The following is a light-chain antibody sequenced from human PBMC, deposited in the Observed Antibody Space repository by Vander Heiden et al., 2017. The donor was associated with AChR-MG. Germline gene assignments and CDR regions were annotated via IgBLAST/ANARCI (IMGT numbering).Light chain of an antibody. J-gene: IGLJ2*01. V-gene: IGLV1-47*01. CDR3: AAWDDSLSGQEV. CDR1: SSNIGSNY. CDR2: RNN. Sequence: QSVLTQPPSASGTPGQRVTIPCSGSSSNIGSNYVYWYQQLPGTAHKLLIYRNNQRPSGVPDRFSGSKSGTSASLAISGLRSEDEADYYCAAWDDSLSGQEVFGGGTKLTVL.